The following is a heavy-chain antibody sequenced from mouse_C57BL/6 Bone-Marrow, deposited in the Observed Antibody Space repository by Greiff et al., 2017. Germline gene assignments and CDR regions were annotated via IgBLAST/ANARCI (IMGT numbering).Heavy chain of an antibody. CDR3: ARGAYWYFDV. J-gene: IGHJ1*01. Sequence: QVQLQQPGAELVKPGASVKLSCKASGYTFTSYWMHWVKQRPGQGLEWIGLIHPNSGSTNYNEKFKSKATLTVDKSSSTPYMQRSILTSEDAAVYYCARGAYWYFDVWGPGTTVTVSS. V-gene: IGHV1-64*01. CDR2: IHPNSGST. CDR1: GYTFTSYW.